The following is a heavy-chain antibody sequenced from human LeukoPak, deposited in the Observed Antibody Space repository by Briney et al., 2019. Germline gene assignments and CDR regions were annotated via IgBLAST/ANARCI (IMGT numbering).Heavy chain of an antibody. CDR3: ARDTGYNSFDY. CDR1: GFTFSNYW. J-gene: IGHJ4*02. CDR2: IKEDGGDK. D-gene: IGHD5-24*01. V-gene: IGHV3-7*05. Sequence: GGSLRLSCAASGFTFSNYWMAWVRQAPGTGLEWVANIKEDGGDKYYVDSVKGRFTISRDNDKNSLSLQMKSLRAEDTAVYYCARDTGYNSFDYWGQGILVTVSS.